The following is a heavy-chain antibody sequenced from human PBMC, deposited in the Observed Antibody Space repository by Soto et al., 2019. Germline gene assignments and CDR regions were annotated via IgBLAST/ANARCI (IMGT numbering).Heavy chain of an antibody. D-gene: IGHD4-17*01. CDR2: INPNSGGT. CDR1: GYTFTGYY. CDR3: ARGSTTVTAYYYYYGMDV. Sequence: QVQLVQSGAEVQKPGASVKVSCKAPGYTFTGYYMHWVRQAPGQGLEWMGWINPNSGGTNYAQKFQGRVTMTRDTSISTAYMELSRLRSDDTAVYYCARGSTTVTAYYYYYGMDVWGQGTTVTVSS. V-gene: IGHV1-2*02. J-gene: IGHJ6*01.